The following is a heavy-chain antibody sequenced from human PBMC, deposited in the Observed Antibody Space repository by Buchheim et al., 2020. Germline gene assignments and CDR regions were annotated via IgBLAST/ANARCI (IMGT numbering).Heavy chain of an antibody. CDR2: INPNSGGA. CDR3: ARALGVPARNRYFDL. Sequence: QVQLVQSGAEVKNPGASVKVSCRASGYTFTGYYMHWVRQAPGQGLEWMGWINPNSGGAYYAQNFQGRVTMTRDTSISTAYMELNSLRSEDTAVYYCARALGVPARNRYFDLWGRGTL. D-gene: IGHD2-2*01. V-gene: IGHV1-2*02. J-gene: IGHJ2*01. CDR1: GYTFTGYY.